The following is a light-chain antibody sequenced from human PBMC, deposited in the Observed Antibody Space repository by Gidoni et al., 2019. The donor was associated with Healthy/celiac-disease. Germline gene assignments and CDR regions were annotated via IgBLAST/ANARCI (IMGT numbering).Light chain of an antibody. J-gene: IGLJ1*01. CDR3: ASWDDSLSAYV. CDR1: SSNIGSNY. CDR2: RNN. Sequence: QSVLTQPPSASGTPGQRVTISCSGSSSNIGSNYVYWYQQIPGTAPKLLIYRNNQRPSGVPDRFSGSKSGTSASLAISWLRSEDEADYYCASWDDSLSAYVFGTGTKVTVL. V-gene: IGLV1-47*01.